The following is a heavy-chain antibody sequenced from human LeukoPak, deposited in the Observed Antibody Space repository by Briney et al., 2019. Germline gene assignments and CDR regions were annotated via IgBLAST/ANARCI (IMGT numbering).Heavy chain of an antibody. D-gene: IGHD3-10*01. V-gene: IGHV4-38-2*02. CDR3: ARHNGAAYYYGSGSRFDY. J-gene: IGHJ4*02. CDR1: GYSITSAYY. Sequence: SETLSLTCTVSGYSITSAYYWGWIRQPPGKGLEWIGSIYYSGSTNYNPSLKSRVTISVDTSKNQFSLKLSSVTAADTAVYYCARHNGAAYYYGSGSRFDYWGQGTLVTVSS. CDR2: IYYSGST.